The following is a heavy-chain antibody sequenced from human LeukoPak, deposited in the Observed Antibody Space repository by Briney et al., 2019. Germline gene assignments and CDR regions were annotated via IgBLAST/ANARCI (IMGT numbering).Heavy chain of an antibody. CDR1: GGPISSGTYY. CDR3: ARVVFNTGSYYFDS. V-gene: IGHV4-39*07. CDR2: IYYSGST. D-gene: IGHD1-26*01. J-gene: IGHJ4*02. Sequence: SETLSLTCTVSGGPISSGTYYWAWIRQPPGKGLEWIGIIYYSGSTYYNPSLKSRFTISVDTSNNQFSLKLSSVTAADTAVYYCARVVFNTGSYYFDSWGQGSLVTVSS.